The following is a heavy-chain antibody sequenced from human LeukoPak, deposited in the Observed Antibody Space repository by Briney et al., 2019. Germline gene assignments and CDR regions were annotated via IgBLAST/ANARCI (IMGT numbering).Heavy chain of an antibody. D-gene: IGHD2-15*01. CDR1: GFTVSSNS. V-gene: IGHV3-9*01. J-gene: IGHJ3*02. CDR2: ISWNSGSI. CDR3: AKGVAVGAFDI. Sequence: GGSLRLSCTVSGFTVSSNSMSWVRQAPGKGLEWVSGISWNSGSIGYADSVKGRFTISRDNAKNSLYLQMNSLRAEDTALYYCAKGVAVGAFDIWGQGTMVTVSS.